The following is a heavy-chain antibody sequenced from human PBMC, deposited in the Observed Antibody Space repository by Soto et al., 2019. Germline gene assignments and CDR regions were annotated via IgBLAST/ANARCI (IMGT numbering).Heavy chain of an antibody. J-gene: IGHJ6*02. D-gene: IGHD2-21*01. CDR2: ISWNSANI. CDR1: GFTFDDHA. CDR3: ASDFLCGEHHFYYNMGV. Sequence: EVPLVESGGGLVQPGRSLRLSCAASGFTFDDHAMHWVRQVPGKGLEWVSAISWNSANIGYVDSVKGRFTIYRDNAKRSLYLQMNSLRPEDTALYYCASDFLCGEHHFYYNMGVWGQGTRVTVSS. V-gene: IGHV3-9*01.